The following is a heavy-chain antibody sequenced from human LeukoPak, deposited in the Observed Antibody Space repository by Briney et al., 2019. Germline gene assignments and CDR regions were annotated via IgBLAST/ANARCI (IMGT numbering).Heavy chain of an antibody. V-gene: IGHV4-59*08. CDR2: IYYSGST. CDR1: GGSISSYY. CDR3: GSLSGSYSRGYFDY. J-gene: IGHJ4*02. D-gene: IGHD1-26*01. Sequence: SETLSLTCTVSGGSISSYYWSWIRQPPGKGLEWIGYIYYSGSTYYNPSLKSRVTISVDTSKNQFSLKLNSVTAADTAVYYCGSLSGSYSRGYFDYWGQGTLVPVSS.